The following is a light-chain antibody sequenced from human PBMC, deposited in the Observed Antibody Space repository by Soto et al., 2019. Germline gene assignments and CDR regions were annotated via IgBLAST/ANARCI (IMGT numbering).Light chain of an antibody. V-gene: IGKV1-5*03. CDR3: QQYISFPLT. Sequence: DIQMTQSPSTLSASVGDRVTITCRASQNIDSWLAWYHQKPGKAPKLLIYKASSLQSGVPSRFSGSVSGTEFTLTISSLQPDDFATSYCQQYISFPLTFGGGTKVEIK. CDR1: QNIDSW. CDR2: KAS. J-gene: IGKJ4*01.